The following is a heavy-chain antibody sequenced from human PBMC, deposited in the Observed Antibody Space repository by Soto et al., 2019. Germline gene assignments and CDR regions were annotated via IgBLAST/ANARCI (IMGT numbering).Heavy chain of an antibody. Sequence: QVQLVQSGAEVKKPGASVKVSCKASGYNFIDYDINWMRQSTGQGLEWMGWMTPNSGNTGYAKKFQGRVTLTRATSIGTAYMELSSLKTEHTAVYYCSRNPYGSGLFDPWGQGTLVTVSS. J-gene: IGHJ5*02. D-gene: IGHD6-19*01. CDR2: MTPNSGNT. CDR1: GYNFIDYD. CDR3: SRNPYGSGLFDP. V-gene: IGHV1-8*01.